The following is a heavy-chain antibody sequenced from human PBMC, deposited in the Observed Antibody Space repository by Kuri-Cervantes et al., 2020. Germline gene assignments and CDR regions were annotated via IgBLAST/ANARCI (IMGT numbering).Heavy chain of an antibody. CDR3: AVGVPAAITFKHRINWFDP. CDR2: TYYSGST. Sequence: SETLSLTCTVSGGSISSSSYYWGWIRQPPGKGLEWIGSTYYSGSTYYNPSLQSRVTISVDTSKNQFSLKVSSVTAADTAVYYCAVGVPAAITFKHRINWFDPWGQGTLVTVSS. CDR1: GGSISSSSYY. J-gene: IGHJ5*02. D-gene: IGHD2-2*01. V-gene: IGHV4-39*01.